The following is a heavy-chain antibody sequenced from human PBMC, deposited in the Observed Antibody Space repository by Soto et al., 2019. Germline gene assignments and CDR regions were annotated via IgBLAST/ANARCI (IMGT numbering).Heavy chain of an antibody. J-gene: IGHJ4*02. Sequence: EVQLVESGGGLVKPGGSLRLSCAASGFTFSSYSMNWVRQAPGKGLEWVSSISSSSSYIYYADSVKGRFTISRDNAKNSLYLQMNSLRAEETAAYYCARDLYSSSERYFDYWGQGTLVTVSS. CDR1: GFTFSSYS. V-gene: IGHV3-21*01. D-gene: IGHD6-6*01. CDR3: ARDLYSSSERYFDY. CDR2: ISSSSSYI.